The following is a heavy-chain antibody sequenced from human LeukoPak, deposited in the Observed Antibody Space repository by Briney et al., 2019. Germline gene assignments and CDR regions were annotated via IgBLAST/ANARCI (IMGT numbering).Heavy chain of an antibody. V-gene: IGHV1-24*01. J-gene: IGHJ3*02. D-gene: IGHD3-10*01. Sequence: VASVTVSCTVSGYTLTELSMHWVRQAPGKGLEWMGGFDPEDGETIYAQKFQGRVTMTEDTSTDTAYMELSSLRSEDTAVYYCALLSGRITDDAFDIWGQGTMVTVSS. CDR2: FDPEDGET. CDR1: GYTLTELS. CDR3: ALLSGRITDDAFDI.